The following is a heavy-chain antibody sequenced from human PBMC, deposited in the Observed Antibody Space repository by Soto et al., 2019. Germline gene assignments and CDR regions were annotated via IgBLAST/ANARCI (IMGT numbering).Heavy chain of an antibody. CDR3: ARLGDCYGSGTFDY. D-gene: IGHD3-10*01. V-gene: IGHV4-59*08. J-gene: IGHJ4*02. CDR1: GGSISSYY. Sequence: SETLSLTCTVSGGSISSYYWSWIRQPPGKGLEWIGYIYYSGSTNYNPSLKSRVTISVDTSKNQFSLKLTSVTAADTAVYYCARLGDCYGSGTFDYWGQGTLVTVSS. CDR2: IYYSGST.